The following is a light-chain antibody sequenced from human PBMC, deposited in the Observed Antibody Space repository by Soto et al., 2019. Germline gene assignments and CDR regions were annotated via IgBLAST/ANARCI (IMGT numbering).Light chain of an antibody. J-gene: IGLJ2*01. CDR1: SSDVGGYNY. CDR3: SSYSTRSTLLI. V-gene: IGLV2-14*01. CDR2: EDF. Sequence: QSVLTQPASVSGSPGQSITISCTGSSSDVGGYNYVSWYQQHPGKAPKLMIYEDFNRPSGVVNRFSGSKSGNTASLTISGLQAEDEADYYCSSYSTRSTLLIFGGGTKLTVL.